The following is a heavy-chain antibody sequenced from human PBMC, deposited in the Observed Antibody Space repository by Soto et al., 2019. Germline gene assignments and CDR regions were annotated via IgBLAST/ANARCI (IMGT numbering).Heavy chain of an antibody. CDR2: INWNGGST. J-gene: IGHJ5*02. Sequence: GGSLRLSCAASGFTFDDYGMSWVRQAPGKGLEWVSGINWNGGSTGYADSVKGRFTISRDNAKNSLYLQMNSLRAEDTALYHFARDSLYCSSTSCTNWFDPWGQGTLVTVSS. D-gene: IGHD2-2*01. CDR1: GFTFDDYG. CDR3: ARDSLYCSSTSCTNWFDP. V-gene: IGHV3-20*01.